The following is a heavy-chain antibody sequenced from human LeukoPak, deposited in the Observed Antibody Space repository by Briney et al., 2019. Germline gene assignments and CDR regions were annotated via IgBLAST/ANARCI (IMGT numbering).Heavy chain of an antibody. CDR3: AKDGNYGTGSYYRGCIDS. D-gene: IGHD3-10*01. J-gene: IGHJ4*02. V-gene: IGHV1-2*02. CDR2: IHPRRGDT. CDR1: GYSFSAFS. Sequence: ASVKVSCKTSGYSFSAFSIHWVREAPGQGLEWRGWIHPRRGDTHYAQKFQGRVTTTRDTSITTASLDLRGVRSVATPVYYTAKDGNYGTGSYYRGCIDSWGQGTPVTVSP.